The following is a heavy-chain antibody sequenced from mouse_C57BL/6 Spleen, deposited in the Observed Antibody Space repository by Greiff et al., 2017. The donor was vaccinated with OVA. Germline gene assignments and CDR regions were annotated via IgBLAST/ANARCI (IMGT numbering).Heavy chain of an antibody. D-gene: IGHD2-3*01. CDR3: ARIYDGYYLFAY. CDR1: GYSITSGYY. CDR2: ISYDGSN. V-gene: IGHV3-6*01. Sequence: ESGPGLVKPSQSLSLTCSVTGYSITSGYYWNWIRQFPGNKLEWMGYISYDGSNNYNPSLKNRISITRDTSKNQFFLKLNSVTTEDTATYYCARIYDGYYLFAYWGQGTLVTVSA. J-gene: IGHJ3*01.